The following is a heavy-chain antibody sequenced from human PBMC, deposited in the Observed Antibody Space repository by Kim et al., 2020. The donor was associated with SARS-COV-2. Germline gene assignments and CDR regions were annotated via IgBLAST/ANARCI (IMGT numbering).Heavy chain of an antibody. V-gene: IGHV1-69*13. CDR3: AIPSCSGGSCYEHYYYGMDV. J-gene: IGHJ6*02. D-gene: IGHD2-15*01. Sequence: SVKVSCKASGGTFSSYAISWVRQAPGQGLEWMGGIIPIFGTANYAQKFQGRVTITADESTSTAYMELSSLRSEDTAVYYCAIPSCSGGSCYEHYYYGMDVWGQGTTVTVSS. CDR2: IIPIFGTA. CDR1: GGTFSSYA.